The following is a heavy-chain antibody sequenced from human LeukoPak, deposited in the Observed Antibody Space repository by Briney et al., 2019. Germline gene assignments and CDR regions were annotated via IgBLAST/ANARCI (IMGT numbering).Heavy chain of an antibody. J-gene: IGHJ4*02. CDR1: GGSISSYY. CDR3: ARAKEFGVVRSFDY. V-gene: IGHV4-59*01. Sequence: SETLSLTCTVSGGSISSYYWSWIRQPPGKGLELIGYIFDRGYTNYNPSLDSRVTISVDPSKNQFSLKLTSVTAADTAVYYCARAKEFGVVRSFDYWGQGTLVTVSS. D-gene: IGHD3-3*01. CDR2: IFDRGYT.